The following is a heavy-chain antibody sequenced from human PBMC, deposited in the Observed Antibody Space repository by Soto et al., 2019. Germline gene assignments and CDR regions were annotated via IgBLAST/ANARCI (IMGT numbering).Heavy chain of an antibody. D-gene: IGHD2-2*01. CDR3: ARGDCSSTSCYHWDY. V-gene: IGHV3-33*01. CDR2: IWYDGSNK. CDR1: GFTFSSYG. J-gene: IGHJ4*02. Sequence: QVQLVESGGSVVQPGRSLRLSCAASGFTFSSYGMHWVRQAPGKGLEWVAVIWYDGSNKYYADSVKGRFTISRDNSKNTLYLQMNSLRAEDTAVYYCARGDCSSTSCYHWDYWGQGTLVTVSS.